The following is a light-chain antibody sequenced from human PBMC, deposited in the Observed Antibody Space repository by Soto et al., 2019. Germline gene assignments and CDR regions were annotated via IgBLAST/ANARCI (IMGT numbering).Light chain of an antibody. J-gene: IGKJ2*01. Sequence: EIVLTQSPGALSLSPWGRVTLSCRASQRVGSSYLNWYQQKPGQAPRLLIYGASSRATGIPDRFSGSASGTNFTLTISRREPEDVAVYYCQQYSSAPFTVGQGPKLEIK. CDR3: QQYSSAPFT. V-gene: IGKV3-20*01. CDR1: QRVGSSY. CDR2: GAS.